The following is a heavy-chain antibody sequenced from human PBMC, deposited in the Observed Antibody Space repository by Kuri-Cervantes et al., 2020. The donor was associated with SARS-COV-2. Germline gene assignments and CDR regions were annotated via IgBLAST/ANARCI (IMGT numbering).Heavy chain of an antibody. CDR2: IYYSGST. CDR3: ARDGRIGLDV. J-gene: IGHJ6*02. CDR1: GGSISRNY. D-gene: IGHD2-15*01. Sequence: SETLSLTCTVSGGSISRNYWSWIRQPPGKGLEWIGYIYYSGSTNFNPSLKSRVTISVDTSKKQFSLKLSSVTAADTAVYYCARDGRIGLDVWGQGTTVTVSS. V-gene: IGHV4-59*01.